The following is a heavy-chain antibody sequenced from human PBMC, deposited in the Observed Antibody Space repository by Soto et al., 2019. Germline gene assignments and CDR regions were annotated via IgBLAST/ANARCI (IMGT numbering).Heavy chain of an antibody. D-gene: IGHD5-12*01. V-gene: IGHV3-30*18. CDR1: GFTFRSYG. CDR3: VKSPERDGYNYWFGP. J-gene: IGHJ5*02. CDR2: ISYDGSNN. Sequence: GGSLRLSCADSGFTFRSYGMHWVRQAPGKGLEWVSFISYDGSNNYYGDSVKGRFTISRYNSKNTLYLQMSSLRAEDTAVYYCVKSPERDGYNYWFGPWGQGTLVTVSS.